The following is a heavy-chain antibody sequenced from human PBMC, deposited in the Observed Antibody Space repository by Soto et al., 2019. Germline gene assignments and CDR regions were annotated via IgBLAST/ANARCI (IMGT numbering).Heavy chain of an antibody. D-gene: IGHD3-10*01. CDR1: GFSIDTAYF. J-gene: IGHJ4*02. V-gene: IGHV4-38-2*01. CDR2: ISHIGRT. CDR3: ASGRGLSLFGSPLDS. Sequence: SETLSLTCAVSGFSIDTAYFWGWMRQTPGEGLEYIGRISHIGRTFSNPSLKSRLTISFDPAKNEFSLNLKSVTAADTAAYYCASGRGLSLFGSPLDSWGQGTRVTFSS.